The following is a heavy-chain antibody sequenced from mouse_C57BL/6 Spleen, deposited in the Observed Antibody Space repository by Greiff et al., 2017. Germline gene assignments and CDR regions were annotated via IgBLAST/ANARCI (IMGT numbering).Heavy chain of an antibody. CDR3: STVVGGDYAMDY. CDR1: GFNIKDYY. CDR2: IDPEDGDT. V-gene: IGHV14-1*01. D-gene: IGHD1-1*01. Sequence: DVKLQESGAELVRPGASVKLSCTASGFNIKDYYMHWVKQRPEQGLEWIGRIDPEDGDTEYAPKFQGKATMTADTSSNTAYLQLSSLTSEDTAVYYCSTVVGGDYAMDYWGQGTSVTVSS. J-gene: IGHJ4*01.